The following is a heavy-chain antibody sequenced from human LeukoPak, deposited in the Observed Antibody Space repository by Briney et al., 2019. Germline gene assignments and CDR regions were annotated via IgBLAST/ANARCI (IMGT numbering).Heavy chain of an antibody. Sequence: PGGSLRLSCAASGFTFSSYAMSWVRQAPGKGLEWVSAISGSGGSTYYADSVKGRFTISRDNSKNTLDLQMNSLRAEDTAVYYCAKVGGYDLGPFDYWGQGTLVTVSS. V-gene: IGHV3-23*01. J-gene: IGHJ4*02. D-gene: IGHD5-12*01. CDR2: ISGSGGST. CDR1: GFTFSSYA. CDR3: AKVGGYDLGPFDY.